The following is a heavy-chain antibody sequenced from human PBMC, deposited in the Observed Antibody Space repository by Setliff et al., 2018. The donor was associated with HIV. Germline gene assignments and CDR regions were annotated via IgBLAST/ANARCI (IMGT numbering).Heavy chain of an antibody. V-gene: IGHV4-61*05. CDR3: AAKKSGDYPFN. Sequence: SETLSLTCAVSGGSISKSNYYWGWIRQPPGKGLEWIGWIYYSGNTRYNPSLKSRVTISLDTSKNQFSLKVGSVTAADTAVYYCAAKKSGDYPFNWGQGTLVTVSS. J-gene: IGHJ4*02. D-gene: IGHD4-17*01. CDR1: GGSISKSNYY. CDR2: IYYSGNT.